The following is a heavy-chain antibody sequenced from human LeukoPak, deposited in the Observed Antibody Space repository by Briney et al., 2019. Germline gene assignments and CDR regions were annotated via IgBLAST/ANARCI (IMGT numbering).Heavy chain of an antibody. V-gene: IGHV3-23*01. CDR2: ISGSGGTT. Sequence: SGGSLRLSCAASEFTFSSYTVSWVRQAPGRGLEWVSSISGSGGTTYYADSVQGRFTISRDNSKNMLYLQMNSLRAEDTAVYYCARDRPNYDILTGYYPAGHDYWGQGTLVTVSS. J-gene: IGHJ4*02. CDR1: EFTFSSYT. D-gene: IGHD3-9*01. CDR3: ARDRPNYDILTGYYPAGHDY.